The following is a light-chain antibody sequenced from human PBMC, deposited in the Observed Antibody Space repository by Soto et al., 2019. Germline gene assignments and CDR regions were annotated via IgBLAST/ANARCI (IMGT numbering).Light chain of an antibody. CDR2: DAS. CDR1: QTVRNNY. J-gene: IGKJ4*01. CDR3: QQCSSYPLT. Sequence: IALTQSPGTLYLSPGERATLSWGASQTVRNNYLAWYQQKPGQAPRLLIYDASSRATGIPDRFSGGGSGTDFTLTISRLETEDFAVYYCQQCSSYPLTFGGGTKVDI. V-gene: IGKV3-20*01.